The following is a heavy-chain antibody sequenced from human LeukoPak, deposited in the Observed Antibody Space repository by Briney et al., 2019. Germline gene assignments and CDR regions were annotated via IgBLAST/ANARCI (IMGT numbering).Heavy chain of an antibody. CDR2: IYHSGST. Sequence: SETLSLTCTVSGYSISSGYYWGWILQPPGKGLEWIVSIYHSGSTYYNPSLKSRVTISVDTSKNQFSLKLSSVTAADTAVYYCARIMYYYDSSGYYPPQYYFDYWGQGTLVTVSS. D-gene: IGHD3-22*01. CDR3: ARIMYYYDSSGYYPPQYYFDY. CDR1: GYSISSGYY. V-gene: IGHV4-38-2*02. J-gene: IGHJ4*02.